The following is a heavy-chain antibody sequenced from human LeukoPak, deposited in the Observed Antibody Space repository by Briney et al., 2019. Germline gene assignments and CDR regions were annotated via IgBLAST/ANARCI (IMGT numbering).Heavy chain of an antibody. CDR1: GFTVSSNY. CDR3: ARLHRGYSYGDYFDY. D-gene: IGHD5-18*01. V-gene: IGHV3-66*04. CDR2: IYSGGST. J-gene: IGHJ4*02. Sequence: GGSLRLSCAASGFTVSSNYMSWVRQAPGKGLEWVSVIYSGGSTYYADSVKGRFTISRDNSKNTLYLQMNSLRAEDTAVYYCARLHRGYSYGDYFDYWGQGTLVTGSS.